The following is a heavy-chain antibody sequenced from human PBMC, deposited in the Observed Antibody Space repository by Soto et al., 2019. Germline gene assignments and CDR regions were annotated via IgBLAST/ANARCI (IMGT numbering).Heavy chain of an antibody. CDR3: ASLPGRVPAVT. J-gene: IGHJ4*02. CDR1: GGSISSGGYS. V-gene: IGHV4-30-2*01. CDR2: IYHSGST. D-gene: IGHD2-2*01. Sequence: SETLSLTCAVSGGSISSGGYSWSWIRQPPGKGLEWIGYIYHSGSTYYNPSLKSRVTISVDRSKNQFSLKLSSVTAADTAVYYCASLPGRVPAVTWGQGTLVTVSS.